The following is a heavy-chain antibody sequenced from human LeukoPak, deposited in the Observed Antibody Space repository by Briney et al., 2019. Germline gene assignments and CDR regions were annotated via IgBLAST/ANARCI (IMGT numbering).Heavy chain of an antibody. Sequence: ASVKVSCKASGYTFTGYYMHWVRQAPGQGLEWMGWINPNSGGTNYAQKFQGRVTMTRDTSISTAYMELSRLRSDDTAVYYCARLGVSAAAEGWFDPWGQGTLVTVSS. CDR1: GYTFTGYY. CDR3: ARLGVSAAAEGWFDP. CDR2: INPNSGGT. J-gene: IGHJ5*02. D-gene: IGHD6-13*01. V-gene: IGHV1-2*02.